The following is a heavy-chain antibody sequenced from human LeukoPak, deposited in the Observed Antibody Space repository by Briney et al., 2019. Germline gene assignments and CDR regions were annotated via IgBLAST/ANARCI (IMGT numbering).Heavy chain of an antibody. CDR2: INRIDTT. CDR3: AKDNEGYYMDV. V-gene: IGHV3-23*01. Sequence: PGGSLRLSCAASGFTFSSYAMSWVRQAPGKGLEWVSSINRIDTTYYADSVKGRFAISRDNSKNTLYLQMNSLRAEDMAVYYCAKDNEGYYMDVWGKGTTVTVSS. CDR1: GFTFSSYA. J-gene: IGHJ6*03. D-gene: IGHD1-1*01.